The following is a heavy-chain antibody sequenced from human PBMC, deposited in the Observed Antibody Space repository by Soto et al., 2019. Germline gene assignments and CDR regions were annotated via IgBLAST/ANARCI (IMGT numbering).Heavy chain of an antibody. V-gene: IGHV1-2*02. J-gene: IGHJ6*02. CDR2: INPNSGGT. Sequence: QVHLVQSGAEVKRPGASVKVSCKASGYTLTDYYIHWVRQAPGQGLEWLGWINPNSGGTNYAQKFLGRVTLSRDTSISTSYLELGRLTTDDTAVYYCARDGGVASVYGMDVWGQGTTVTVSS. D-gene: IGHD5-12*01. CDR3: ARDGGVASVYGMDV. CDR1: GYTLTDYY.